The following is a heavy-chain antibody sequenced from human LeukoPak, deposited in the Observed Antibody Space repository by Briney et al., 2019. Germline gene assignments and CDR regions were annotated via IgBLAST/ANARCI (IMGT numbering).Heavy chain of an antibody. D-gene: IGHD2-21*01. CDR1: GRSISSYY. V-gene: IGHV4-59*01. Sequence: SETLSLTCTVSGRSISSYYWSWIRQPPGKGLEWIGYIYYSGSTNYNPSLKSRVTISVDTSQNQFSLKLSSVSAVDTAVYYCERADCGTRQPFDYGGQGTLVTVSA. J-gene: IGHJ4*02. CDR2: IYYSGST. CDR3: ERADCGTRQPFDY.